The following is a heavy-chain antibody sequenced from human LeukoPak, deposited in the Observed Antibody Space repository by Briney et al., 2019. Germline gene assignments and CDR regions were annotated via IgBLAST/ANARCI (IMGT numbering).Heavy chain of an antibody. Sequence: PSQTLSLTCTVSGGSISSGSYYWSWVRQPAGKGLEWIGRIYTSGSTNYNPSLKSRVTISVDTSKNQFSLKLSSVTAADTAVYYCARVPLSEDAFDIWGQGTMVTVSS. CDR1: GGSISSGSYY. CDR2: IYTSGST. V-gene: IGHV4-61*02. J-gene: IGHJ3*02. CDR3: ARVPLSEDAFDI.